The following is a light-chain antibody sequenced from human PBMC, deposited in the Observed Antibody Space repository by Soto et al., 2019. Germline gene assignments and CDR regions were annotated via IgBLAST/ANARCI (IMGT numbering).Light chain of an antibody. CDR1: QNVSNSY. Sequence: EIVLTQSPATLSLSPGERATLSCGASQNVSNSYLAWYQQKPGLAPRLLIYDASSRAIGIPDRFSGSGSGADFNLTISRLEPEDFAVYYCQQYGTSRWTLGQGTKVEIK. CDR2: DAS. V-gene: IGKV3D-20*01. CDR3: QQYGTSRWT. J-gene: IGKJ1*01.